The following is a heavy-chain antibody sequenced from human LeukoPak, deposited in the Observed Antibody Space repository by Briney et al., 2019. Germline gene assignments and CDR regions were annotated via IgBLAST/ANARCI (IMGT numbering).Heavy chain of an antibody. J-gene: IGHJ6*03. CDR3: ARGVPKTSYYYYYMDV. D-gene: IGHD4-11*01. CDR1: GFTFSSYW. Sequence: GGSLRLSCAASGFTFSSYWMSWVRQAPGKGLEGGANIKQDGSEKYYVDSVKGRFTISRDNAKNSLYLQMNSLRAEDTAVYYCARGVPKTSYYYYYMDVWGKGTTVTVSS. V-gene: IGHV3-7*01. CDR2: IKQDGSEK.